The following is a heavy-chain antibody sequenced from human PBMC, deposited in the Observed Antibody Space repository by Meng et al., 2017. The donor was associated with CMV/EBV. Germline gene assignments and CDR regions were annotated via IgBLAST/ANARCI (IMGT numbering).Heavy chain of an antibody. CDR2: ISGSGSST. CDR3: AKEGLGYGAAGYNWFDP. J-gene: IGHJ5*02. V-gene: IGHV3-23*01. D-gene: IGHD6-13*01. CDR1: GFTFSSYA. Sequence: GESLKISCAASGFTFSSYAMSWVRQAPGKGLEWVSAISGSGSSTYYADSVKGRFTIPRDNSKNTLYLQLNSLRAEDTAVYYCAKEGLGYGAAGYNWFDPWGQGTLVTVSS.